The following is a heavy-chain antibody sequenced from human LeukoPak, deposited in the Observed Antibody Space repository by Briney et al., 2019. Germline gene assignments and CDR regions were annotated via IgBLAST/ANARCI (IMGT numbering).Heavy chain of an antibody. J-gene: IGHJ4*02. CDR3: AKDGDGYPDY. CDR1: GFTFSSYG. Sequence: GGSLRLSCVASGFTFSSYGMHWVRQAPGKGLEWVAVISYDGSNKYYADSVKGRFTISRDNSKNTLYLQMNSLRTEDTAVYYCAKDGDGYPDYWGQGTLVTVSS. D-gene: IGHD2-21*02. CDR2: ISYDGSNK. V-gene: IGHV3-30*18.